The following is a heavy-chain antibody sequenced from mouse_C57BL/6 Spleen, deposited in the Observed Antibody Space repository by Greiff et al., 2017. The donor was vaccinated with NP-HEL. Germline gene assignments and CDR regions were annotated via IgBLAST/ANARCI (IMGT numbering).Heavy chain of an antibody. Sequence: EVNLVESGGDLVKPGGSLKLSCAASGFTFSSYGMSWVRQTPDKRLEWVATISSGGSYTYYPDSVKGRFTISRDNAKNTLYLQMSSLKSEDTAMYYGARQSNWYLDYWGKGTTLTVSS. CDR1: GFTFSSYG. V-gene: IGHV5-6*01. J-gene: IGHJ2*01. CDR3: ARQSNWYLDY. D-gene: IGHD4-1*01. CDR2: ISSGGSYT.